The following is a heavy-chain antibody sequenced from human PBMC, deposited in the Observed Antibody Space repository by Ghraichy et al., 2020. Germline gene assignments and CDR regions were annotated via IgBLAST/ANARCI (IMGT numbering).Heavy chain of an antibody. V-gene: IGHV2-70*01. J-gene: IGHJ4*02. CDR1: GFSLSTSGMC. Sequence: SGPTLVKPTQTLTLTCTFSGFSLSTSGMCVSWIRQPPGKALEWLALIDWDDDKYYSTSLKTRLTISKDTSKNQVVLTMTNMDPVDTATYYCARIISYSGSPRAFDYWGQGTLVTVSS. D-gene: IGHD1-26*01. CDR2: IDWDDDK. CDR3: ARIISYSGSPRAFDY.